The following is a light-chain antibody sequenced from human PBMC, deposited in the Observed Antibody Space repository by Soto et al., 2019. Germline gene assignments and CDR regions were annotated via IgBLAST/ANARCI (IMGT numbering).Light chain of an antibody. CDR2: KAS. Sequence: DILMTQSPSTLSASVGDRVTITCRASQSVISWLAWYQQKPGKAPRLLIYKASTRESGVPSRFSGSGSGTEFTLTISSLQPDDFAIYYCQHYDIYPLTFGGGTKVEIK. J-gene: IGKJ4*01. CDR3: QHYDIYPLT. V-gene: IGKV1-5*03. CDR1: QSVISW.